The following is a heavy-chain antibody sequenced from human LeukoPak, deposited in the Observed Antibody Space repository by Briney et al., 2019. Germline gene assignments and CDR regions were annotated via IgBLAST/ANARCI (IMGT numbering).Heavy chain of an antibody. CDR3: ATVFDF. Sequence: GGSLRLSCAASGFTFSSYSMDWVRQVPGKGLEWVSRIDDVGSGTSYAYSVKGRFTISRDDAKNTVYLQINSLRAEDTAVYYCATVFDFWGQGTLVTVSS. CDR1: GFTFSSYS. CDR2: IDDVGSGT. V-gene: IGHV3-74*01. J-gene: IGHJ5*01. D-gene: IGHD2-21*02.